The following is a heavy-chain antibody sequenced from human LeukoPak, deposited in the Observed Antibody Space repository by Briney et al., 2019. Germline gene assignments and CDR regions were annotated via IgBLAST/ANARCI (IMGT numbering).Heavy chain of an antibody. J-gene: IGHJ4*02. CDR2: ISWNSGSI. CDR1: GFTFDDCA. Sequence: GRSLRLSCAASGFTFDDCAMHWVRQAPGKGLEWVSGISWNSGSIGYADSVKGRFTISRDNAKNSLYLQMNSLRAEDTALYYCAKSVYYYDSSGYRGYYFDYWGQGTLVTVSS. D-gene: IGHD3-22*01. CDR3: AKSVYYYDSSGYRGYYFDY. V-gene: IGHV3-9*01.